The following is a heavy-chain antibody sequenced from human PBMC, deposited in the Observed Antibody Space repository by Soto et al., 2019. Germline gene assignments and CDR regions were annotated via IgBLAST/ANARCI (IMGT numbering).Heavy chain of an antibody. V-gene: IGHV3-30*18. CDR1: GFTFRAYG. D-gene: IGHD1-1*01. CDR3: AKDLVAFTTGRRSPFGS. J-gene: IGHJ4*02. Sequence: SLGLSCAPSGFTFRAYGMHGVRQAPGKGLEWVAVISYDGKNEYYADSVKGRSSISRDSSKNTLYLQMNSLRAEDTAVYYCAKDLVAFTTGRRSPFGSWGQGTLVTVSS. CDR2: ISYDGKNE.